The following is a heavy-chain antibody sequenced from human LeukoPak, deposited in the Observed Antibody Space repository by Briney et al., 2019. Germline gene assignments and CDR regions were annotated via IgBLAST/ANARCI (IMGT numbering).Heavy chain of an antibody. D-gene: IGHD4-17*01. CDR2: IWYDGSNK. Sequence: GGSLRLFCAASGFTFSSYGMHWVRLAPGKGLEWVAVIWYDGSNKYYADSVKGRFTISRDNSKNTLYLQMNSLRAEDTAVYYCARDLTDYGDYDDAFDYWGQGTLVTVSS. CDR3: ARDLTDYGDYDDAFDY. CDR1: GFTFSSYG. J-gene: IGHJ4*02. V-gene: IGHV3-33*01.